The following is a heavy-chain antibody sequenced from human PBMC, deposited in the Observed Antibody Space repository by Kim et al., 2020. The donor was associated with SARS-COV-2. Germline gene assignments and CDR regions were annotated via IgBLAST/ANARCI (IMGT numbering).Heavy chain of an antibody. D-gene: IGHD3-10*01. CDR1: GGSFSGYY. CDR2: INHSGST. J-gene: IGHJ4*02. V-gene: IGHV4-34*01. CDR3: TRGNYYGSGSYYNAPTRWGY. Sequence: SETLSLTCAVYGGSFSGYYWSWIRQPPGKGLEWIGEINHSGSTNYNPSLKSRVTISVDTSKNQFSLKLSSVTAADTAVYYCTRGNYYGSGSYYNAPTRWGYWGQGTLVTVSS.